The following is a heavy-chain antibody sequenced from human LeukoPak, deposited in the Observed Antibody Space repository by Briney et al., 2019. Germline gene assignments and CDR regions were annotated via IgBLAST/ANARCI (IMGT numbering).Heavy chain of an antibody. CDR1: GYTFIGYY. V-gene: IGHV1-2*02. J-gene: IGHJ4*02. CDR3: ARVRNSGFRYVDS. CDR2: INPNSGGT. Sequence: GASVKVSCKASGYTFIGYYMHWVRQAPGQGLEWMGWINPNSGGTNYAQKLQGRVTMTTDTSTGTAYMDLRSLRSDDTAVYYCARVRNSGFRYVDSWGQGTLVTVSS. D-gene: IGHD5-12*01.